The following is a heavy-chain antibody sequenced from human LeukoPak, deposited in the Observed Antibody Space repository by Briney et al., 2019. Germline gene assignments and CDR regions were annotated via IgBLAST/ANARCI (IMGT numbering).Heavy chain of an antibody. D-gene: IGHD2-15*01. V-gene: IGHV4-34*01. J-gene: IGHJ4*02. CDR2: INHSGST. CDR1: GGSFSGYY. CDR3: ARLPHAYCSGGSCWVKYYFDY. Sequence: SETLSLTCAVYGGSFSGYYWSWIRQPPGNGLEWIGEINHSGSTNYNPSLKSRVTISVDTSKNQFSLKLSSVTAADTAVYYCARLPHAYCSGGSCWVKYYFDYWGQGTLVTVSS.